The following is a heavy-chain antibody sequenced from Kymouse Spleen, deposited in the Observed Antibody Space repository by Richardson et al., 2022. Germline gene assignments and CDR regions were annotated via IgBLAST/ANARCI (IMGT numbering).Heavy chain of an antibody. CDR3: ARRVAAAGTGYYYYGMDV. V-gene: IGHV4-4*02. CDR2: IYHSGST. J-gene: IGHJ6*02. D-gene: IGHD6-13*01. Sequence: QVQLQESGPGLVKPSGTLSLTCAVSGGSISSSNWWSWVRQPPGKGLEWIGEIYHSGSTNYNPSLKSRVTISVDKSKNQFSLKLSSVTAADTAVYYCARRVAAAGTGYYYYGMDVWGQGTTVTVSS. CDR1: GGSISSSNW.